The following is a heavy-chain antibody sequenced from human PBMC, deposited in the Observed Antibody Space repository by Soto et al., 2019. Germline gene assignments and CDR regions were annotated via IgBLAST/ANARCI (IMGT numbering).Heavy chain of an antibody. D-gene: IGHD6-13*01. J-gene: IGHJ4*02. V-gene: IGHV3-48*03. Sequence: VGSLRLSCAASGFSFSSYEMNWVRQAPGKGLEWVSYISRSGSTIYYADSVKGRFTISRDNAKNSLYLYMNSLRAEDTAIYYCAKDRDSSSWDVDYWGQGTLVTVSS. CDR1: GFSFSSYE. CDR2: ISRSGSTI. CDR3: AKDRDSSSWDVDY.